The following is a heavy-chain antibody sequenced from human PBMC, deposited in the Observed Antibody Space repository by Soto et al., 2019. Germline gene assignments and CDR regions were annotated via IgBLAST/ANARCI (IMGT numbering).Heavy chain of an antibody. J-gene: IGHJ4*02. Sequence: PWETLSLTCTVSGGSISSGDYYWSWIRQPPGKGLEWIGYIYYSGSTYYNPSLKSRVTISVDTSKNQFSLKLSSVTAADTAVYYCARGDNGSGSYYWGQGTMVTVYS. CDR2: IYYSGST. V-gene: IGHV4-30-4*01. D-gene: IGHD3-10*01. CDR3: ARGDNGSGSYY. CDR1: GGSISSGDYY.